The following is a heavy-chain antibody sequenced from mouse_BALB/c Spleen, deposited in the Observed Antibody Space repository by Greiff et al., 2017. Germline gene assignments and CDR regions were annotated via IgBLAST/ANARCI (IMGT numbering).Heavy chain of an antibody. D-gene: IGHD3-1*01. V-gene: IGHV1S81*02. CDR1: GYTFTSYY. CDR3: TRPDGPWFAY. Sequence: QVQLQQSGAELVKPGASVKLSCKASGYTFTSYYMYWVKQRPGQGLEWIGEINPSNGGTNFNEKFKSKATLTVDKSSSTAYMQLSSLTSEDSAVYYCTRPDGPWFAYWGQGTLVTVSA. CDR2: INPSNGGT. J-gene: IGHJ3*01.